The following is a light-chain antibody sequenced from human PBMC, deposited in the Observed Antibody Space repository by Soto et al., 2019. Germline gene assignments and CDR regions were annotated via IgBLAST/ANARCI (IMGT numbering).Light chain of an antibody. CDR3: SSYTSSTSGV. V-gene: IGLV2-14*01. Sequence: QSALTQAASVSGCRGQSITISCTGTSSEVGGYNYVSWYQQNPGKAPKLMIYEVSNRPSGVSNRFSGSKSGNTASLTISGLQAEDEADYYCSSYTSSTSGVFGTGTKVTVL. CDR2: EVS. CDR1: SSEVGGYNY. J-gene: IGLJ1*01.